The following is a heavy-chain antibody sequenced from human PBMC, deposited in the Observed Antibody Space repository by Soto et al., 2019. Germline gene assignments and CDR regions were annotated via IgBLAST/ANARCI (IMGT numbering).Heavy chain of an antibody. Sequence: QVQLVQCGAEVKKPGASVKVSCKASGYTFTNYGISWVRQAPGQGRERMGWISAYNVNTKYAQKLQGRVTMTTDTSKSTAYMELRSLRSDAMAVYYCARGVGSGSYYNQYNWFDPWGQGTLVTVSS. D-gene: IGHD3-10*01. J-gene: IGHJ5*02. CDR2: ISAYNVNT. V-gene: IGHV1-18*03. CDR1: GYTFTNYG. CDR3: ARGVGSGSYYNQYNWFDP.